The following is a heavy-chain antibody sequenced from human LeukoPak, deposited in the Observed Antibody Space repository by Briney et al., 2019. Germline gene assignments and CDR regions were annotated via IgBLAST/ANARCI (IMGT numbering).Heavy chain of an antibody. CDR3: ARLSGLLAFDY. V-gene: IGHV4-30-2*01. CDR2: IYHSGST. Sequence: SQTLSLTCAVSGGSISSGGYSWSWIRQPPGKGLEWIGYIYHSGSTYYNPSLKSRVTISVDRSKNQCSLKLSSVTAADTAVYYCARLSGLLAFDYWGQGTLVTVSS. J-gene: IGHJ4*02. D-gene: IGHD2-15*01. CDR1: GGSISSGGYS.